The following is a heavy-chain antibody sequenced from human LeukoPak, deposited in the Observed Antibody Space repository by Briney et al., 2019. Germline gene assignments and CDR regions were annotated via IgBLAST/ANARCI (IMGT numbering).Heavy chain of an antibody. Sequence: GGSLRLSCAASGFTFSSYAMHWVRQAPGKGLEWVAYIHTDQTIQYYADSVKGRFTISRDNSKNTLYLQMKTLRTEDTAVYYCGYYNSGSYSTPDSWGQGTQVTVSS. V-gene: IGHV3-30-3*01. J-gene: IGHJ5*01. CDR3: GYYNSGSYSTPDS. D-gene: IGHD3-10*01. CDR1: GFTFSSYA. CDR2: IHTDQTIQ.